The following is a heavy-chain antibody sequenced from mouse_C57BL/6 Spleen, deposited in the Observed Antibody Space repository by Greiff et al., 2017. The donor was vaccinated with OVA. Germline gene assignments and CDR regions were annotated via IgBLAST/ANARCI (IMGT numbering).Heavy chain of an antibody. V-gene: IGHV1-22*01. D-gene: IGHD4-1*01. CDR3: ARGGNWDGDYFDY. J-gene: IGHJ2*01. CDR1: GYTFTDYN. Sequence: VQLQQSGPELVKPGASVKMSCKASGYTFTDYNMHWVKQSHGKSLEWIGYINPNNGGTSYNQKFKGKATLTVNKSSSTAYMELRSLTSEDSAVYYGARGGNWDGDYFDYWGQGTTLTVSS. CDR2: INPNNGGT.